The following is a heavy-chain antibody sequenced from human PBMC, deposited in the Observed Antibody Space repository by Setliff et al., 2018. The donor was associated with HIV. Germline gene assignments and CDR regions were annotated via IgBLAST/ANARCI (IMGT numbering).Heavy chain of an antibody. J-gene: IGHJ5*02. CDR3: ARKGNVGGWFDP. D-gene: IGHD3-16*01. V-gene: IGHV4-59*01. CDR2: IYYSGST. CDR1: GGSMNSYY. Sequence: NPSETLSLTCTVSGGSMNSYYWNWIRQPPGRGLEWIGYIYYSGSTNYNPSLKSRVTISVDTSKNQFSLKLSSVTAADTAVYYCARKGNVGGWFDPWGQGTLVTVSS.